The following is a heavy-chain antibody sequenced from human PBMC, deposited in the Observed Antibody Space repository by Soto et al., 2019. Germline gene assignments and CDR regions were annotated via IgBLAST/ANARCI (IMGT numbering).Heavy chain of an antibody. V-gene: IGHV1-69*13. D-gene: IGHD6-19*01. Sequence: GASVKVSCKASGGTFSSYAISWVRQAPGQGLEWMGGIIPIFGTANYAQKFQGRVTITADESTSTAYMELSSLRSEDTAVYYCARGSKGGIAVAGTERREDDYYYGMDVWGQGTTVTVSS. CDR2: IIPIFGTA. CDR1: GGTFSSYA. J-gene: IGHJ6*02. CDR3: ARGSKGGIAVAGTERREDDYYYGMDV.